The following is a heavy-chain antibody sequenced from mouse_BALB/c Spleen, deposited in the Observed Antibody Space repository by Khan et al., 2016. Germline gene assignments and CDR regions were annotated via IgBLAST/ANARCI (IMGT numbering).Heavy chain of an antibody. D-gene: IGHD4-1*01. CDR1: GYTFTSYW. CDR3: ARAWEGGFDY. J-gene: IGHJ2*01. Sequence: QVQLQQSGAELAKPGASVKMSCKASGYTFTSYWMHWVKQRPGQGLEWIGYINPSTGYTEYNQKFKDKATLTADKSSSTAYMQLSSLTSEDSAVXYCARAWEGGFDYWGQGTTLTVSS. V-gene: IGHV1-7*01. CDR2: INPSTGYT.